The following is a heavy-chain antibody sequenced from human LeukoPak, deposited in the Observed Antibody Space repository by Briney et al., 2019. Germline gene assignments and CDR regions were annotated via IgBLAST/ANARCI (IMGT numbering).Heavy chain of an antibody. CDR3: AKDRNIAAAGTLPTNFDY. V-gene: IGHV3-9*01. Sequence: PGGSLRLSCAASGFTFDDYAMHWVRQTPGKGLEWISGISRNSATIGYADSVKGRFTISRDNAKNSLYLQMNSLRVEDTAFYYCAKDRNIAAAGTLPTNFDYWGQGTLVTVSS. D-gene: IGHD6-13*01. J-gene: IGHJ4*02. CDR1: GFTFDDYA. CDR2: ISRNSATI.